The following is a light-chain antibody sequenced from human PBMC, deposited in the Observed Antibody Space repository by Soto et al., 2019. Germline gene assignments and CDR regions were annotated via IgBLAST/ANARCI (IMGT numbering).Light chain of an antibody. CDR1: SSDIGAYNY. CDR2: AVT. Sequence: QSALTQPASVSGSPGQSITISCTGTSSDIGAYNYVSWYQQHPGKAPKLMIYAVTDRPSGVSSRFSGSKSANTASLTISGLQAKDEADYYCSSYTSSSTLFGTGTKITVL. CDR3: SSYTSSSTL. V-gene: IGLV2-14*01. J-gene: IGLJ1*01.